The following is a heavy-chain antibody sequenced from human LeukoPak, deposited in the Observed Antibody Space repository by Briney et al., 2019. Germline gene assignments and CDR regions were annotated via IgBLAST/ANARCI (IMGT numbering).Heavy chain of an antibody. Sequence: SETLSLTCGVYGGSFSGYYWSWIRQPPGRGLEWIGEINQSGITNYSPSLKRRVTISVDTSKSQFSLKLSSVTAADTGVYYCATKYSVAVAANPPYFDYRGQGTLVTVSS. CDR1: GGSFSGYY. D-gene: IGHD6-19*01. J-gene: IGHJ4*02. V-gene: IGHV4-34*01. CDR2: INQSGIT. CDR3: ATKYSVAVAANPPYFDY.